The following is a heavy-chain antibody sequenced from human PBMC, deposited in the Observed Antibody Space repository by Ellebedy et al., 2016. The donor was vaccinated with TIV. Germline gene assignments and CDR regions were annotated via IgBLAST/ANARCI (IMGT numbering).Heavy chain of an antibody. J-gene: IGHJ4*02. V-gene: IGHV3-30*01. CDR3: ARHPIVGAPYYFDY. CDR1: GFTFSSYA. CDR2: ISYDGSYK. D-gene: IGHD1-26*01. Sequence: PGGSLRLSCAASGFTFSSYAMHWVRQAPDKGLEWVAVISYDGSYKYYADSVRGRFTISRDNSKNTLSLQMNSLRPEDTAVYYCARHPIVGAPYYFDYWGQGTLVTVSS.